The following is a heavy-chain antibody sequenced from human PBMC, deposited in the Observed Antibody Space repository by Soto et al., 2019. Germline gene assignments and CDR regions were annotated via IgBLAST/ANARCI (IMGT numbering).Heavy chain of an antibody. CDR1: GFTFTSSA. Sequence: SVKVSCKASGFTFTSSAVQWVRQARGQRLEWIGWIVVGSGNTNYAQKSQERVTITRDMSTSTAYMELSSLRSEDTAVYYCAAFYDSSGSGFDYWGQGTLVTVSS. J-gene: IGHJ4*02. D-gene: IGHD3-22*01. CDR3: AAFYDSSGSGFDY. V-gene: IGHV1-58*01. CDR2: IVVGSGNT.